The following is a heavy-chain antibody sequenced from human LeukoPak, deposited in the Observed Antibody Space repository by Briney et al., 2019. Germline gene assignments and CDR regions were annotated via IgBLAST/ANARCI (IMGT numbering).Heavy chain of an antibody. CDR1: GGSISSYY. D-gene: IGHD1-1*01. J-gene: IGHJ4*02. CDR2: MYYSGST. CDR3: ARRAYSAAYWKHFDY. Sequence: SETLSLTCTVSGGSISSYYWSWIRQPPGKGLEWIGYMYYSGSTNYNPSLKSRVTISVDTSKNQFSLKLNSVTAADTAVYFCARRAYSAAYWKHFDYWGQGTLVTVSS. V-gene: IGHV4-59*08.